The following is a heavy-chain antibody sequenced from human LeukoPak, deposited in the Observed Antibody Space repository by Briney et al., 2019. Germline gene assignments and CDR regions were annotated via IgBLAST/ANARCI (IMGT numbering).Heavy chain of an antibody. CDR2: INSSGST. Sequence: SETLSLTCTASGCSISSDSYYWSWIRQPAGQGLEWIGRINSSGSTNYNPSLKSRVTISVDTSKNQFSLKLTSVTAADTALYYCVREVWSHNCFDPWGQGALVTVSS. CDR1: GCSISSDSYY. V-gene: IGHV4-61*02. D-gene: IGHD2-21*01. CDR3: VREVWSHNCFDP. J-gene: IGHJ5*02.